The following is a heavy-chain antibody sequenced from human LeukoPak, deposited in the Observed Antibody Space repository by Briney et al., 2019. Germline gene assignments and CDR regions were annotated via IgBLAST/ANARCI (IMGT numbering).Heavy chain of an antibody. Sequence: PSETLSLTCTVSGGSISSYYWSWIRQPPGKGLEWIGYIYYSGSTSYNPSLKSRVTISVDTSKNQFSLKLTSVTAADTAVYYCARGRAIAARDYWGQGTLVTVSS. CDR2: IYYSGST. V-gene: IGHV4-59*01. D-gene: IGHD6-6*01. J-gene: IGHJ4*02. CDR1: GGSISSYY. CDR3: ARGRAIAARDY.